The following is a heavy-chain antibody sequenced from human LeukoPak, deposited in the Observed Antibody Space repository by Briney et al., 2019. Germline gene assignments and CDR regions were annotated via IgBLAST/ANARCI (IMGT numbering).Heavy chain of an antibody. J-gene: IGHJ4*02. Sequence: ASVKVSCKAFGYTFTGYYIHWVRQAPGQGLEWMGWINRNSGDANYAQKFQGRVTMTRDTSISTAYMELSRLRSDDTAVYYCARDGGQVGATGPFDYWGQGTLVTVSS. CDR2: INRNSGDA. D-gene: IGHD1-26*01. V-gene: IGHV1-2*02. CDR3: ARDGGQVGATGPFDY. CDR1: GYTFTGYY.